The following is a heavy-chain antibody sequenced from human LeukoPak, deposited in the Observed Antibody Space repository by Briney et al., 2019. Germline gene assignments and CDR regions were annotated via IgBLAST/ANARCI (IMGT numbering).Heavy chain of an antibody. CDR3: ARNVSWNYLDY. CDR2: INAYNGNT. Sequence: ASVKVSCKASGYSFSSYDISWVRQAPGQGLEWMGRINAYNGNTNYAQKFQGRVTMTTDTSTTTGCMELRNLRSDDTAVYYCARNVSWNYLDYWGQGTLVTVSS. V-gene: IGHV1-18*01. D-gene: IGHD2-15*01. CDR1: GYSFSSYD. J-gene: IGHJ4*02.